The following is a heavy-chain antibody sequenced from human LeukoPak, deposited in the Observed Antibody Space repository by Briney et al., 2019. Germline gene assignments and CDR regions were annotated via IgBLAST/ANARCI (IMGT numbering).Heavy chain of an antibody. D-gene: IGHD3-9*01. CDR3: AKGGPYFDWLFIFDY. CDR1: GFRFSSYA. Sequence: GGSLRLSCAASGFRFSSYAMSWVRQAPGKGLEWVSAISGSGVSTYYADSVKGRFTVSRDNSMNTLYLQMSSLRAEDTAVYYCAKGGPYFDWLFIFDYWGQGTLVTVSS. J-gene: IGHJ4*02. CDR2: ISGSGVST. V-gene: IGHV3-23*01.